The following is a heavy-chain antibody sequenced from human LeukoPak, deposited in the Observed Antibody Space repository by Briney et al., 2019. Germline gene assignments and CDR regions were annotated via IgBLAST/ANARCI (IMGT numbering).Heavy chain of an antibody. J-gene: IGHJ4*02. Sequence: GGSLRLSCAASRFTLSSYWMHWVRQAPGKGLVWVSRINPDGSSATYADSAKGRFTISRDNVKNTVYLQMNSLRAEDTAVYYCATPGIRDQYDFDRWGQGTLVIVSS. CDR3: ATPGIRDQYDFDR. V-gene: IGHV3-74*03. CDR2: INPDGSSA. D-gene: IGHD6-13*01. CDR1: RFTLSSYW.